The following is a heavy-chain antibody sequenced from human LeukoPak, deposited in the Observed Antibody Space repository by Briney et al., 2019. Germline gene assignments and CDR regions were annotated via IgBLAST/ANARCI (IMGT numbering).Heavy chain of an antibody. CDR1: GYSFTSQD. CDR2: INPGNGDT. Sequence: GASVKVSCKTSGYSFTSQDMHWVRQAPGQSLEWMGCINPGNGDTKYSQEFQGRVTITRDTSATTAYMELSSLRSDDMAVYYCTLYNYWGQGTPVTVSS. V-gene: IGHV1-3*03. D-gene: IGHD2-2*02. CDR3: TLYNY. J-gene: IGHJ4*02.